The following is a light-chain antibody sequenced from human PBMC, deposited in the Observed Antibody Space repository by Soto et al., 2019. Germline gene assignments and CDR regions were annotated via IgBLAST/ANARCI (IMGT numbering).Light chain of an antibody. Sequence: DIQMTQSPSSLSASVGDRVTITCRASQSITTYLNWYRQKPGKAPKLLIYAASSLQSGVPSRFSGSGSETEFTLSISSLQPEDFANYFCQHIYSAPLTFGGGTKVEIK. J-gene: IGKJ4*01. CDR1: QSITTY. CDR2: AAS. CDR3: QHIYSAPLT. V-gene: IGKV1-39*01.